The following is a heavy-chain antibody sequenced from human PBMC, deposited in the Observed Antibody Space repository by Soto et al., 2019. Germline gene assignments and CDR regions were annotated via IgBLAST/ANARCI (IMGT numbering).Heavy chain of an antibody. CDR3: AKVYGSGSYYRTYDAFDI. D-gene: IGHD3-10*01. Sequence: PSETLSLTCAVYGGSFSGYYWSWIRQPPGKGLEWIGEINHSGSTNYNPSLKSRVTISVDTSKNQFSLKLSSVTAADTAVYYCAKVYGSGSYYRTYDAFDIWGQGTMVTVSS. CDR2: INHSGST. V-gene: IGHV4-34*01. CDR1: GGSFSGYY. J-gene: IGHJ3*02.